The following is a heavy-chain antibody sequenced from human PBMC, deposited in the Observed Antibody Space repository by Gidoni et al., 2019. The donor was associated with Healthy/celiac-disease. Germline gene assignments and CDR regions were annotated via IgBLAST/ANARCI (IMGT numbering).Heavy chain of an antibody. V-gene: IGHV3-74*01. CDR3: AREAVELDY. Sequence: EVQLVASGGGLVQPWGRLRRSCAAFGFTCSSYWMLWVRQAPGKGLVWVSRINSDGSRTSDGDSVKGRFTISRDNAKNTLDLKMNSLRAEDTAVYYCAREAVELDYWGQGTLVTVSS. D-gene: IGHD6-19*01. J-gene: IGHJ4*02. CDR2: INSDGSRT. CDR1: GFTCSSYW.